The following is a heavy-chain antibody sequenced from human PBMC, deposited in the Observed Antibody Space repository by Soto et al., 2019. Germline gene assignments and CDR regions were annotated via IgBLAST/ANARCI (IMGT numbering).Heavy chain of an antibody. CDR1: GGSFSGYY. CDR3: ARGSWLRYYYYYYMDV. D-gene: IGHD5-12*01. CDR2: INHSGST. V-gene: IGHV4-34*01. Sequence: SETLSLTCAVYGGSFSGYYWSWIRQPPGEGLEWIGEINHSGSTNYNPSLKSRVTISVDTSKNQFSLKLSSVTAADTAVYYCARGSWLRYYYYYYMDVWGKGTTVTVSS. J-gene: IGHJ6*03.